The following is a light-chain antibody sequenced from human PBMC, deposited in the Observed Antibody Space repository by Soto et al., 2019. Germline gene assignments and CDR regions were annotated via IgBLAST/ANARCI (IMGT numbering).Light chain of an antibody. CDR1: QTFSGT. J-gene: IGKJ4*01. CDR2: GTS. CDR3: QQYNKWPLT. V-gene: IGKV3-15*01. Sequence: EIVMTQSPATLSVSPGERATLSCRASQTFSGTLAWYQQKPGQAPRPLIYGTSNRATGISARFSGSGSGTEFALTISSLQSEDFAVYYCQQYNKWPLTFGGGTKVEIK.